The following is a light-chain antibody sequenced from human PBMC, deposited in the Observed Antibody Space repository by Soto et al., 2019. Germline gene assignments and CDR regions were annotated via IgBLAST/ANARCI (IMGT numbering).Light chain of an antibody. Sequence: QSALAQPPSASGSPGQSVTISCTGTGSDVGGYNFVSWYQHHPGKAPKLMIYEVTRRPSGVPDRFSGSKSANTASLTVSGLLAEDEADYYCASYAGGNQVFGTGTKV. J-gene: IGLJ1*01. CDR1: GSDVGGYNF. CDR2: EVT. V-gene: IGLV2-8*01. CDR3: ASYAGGNQV.